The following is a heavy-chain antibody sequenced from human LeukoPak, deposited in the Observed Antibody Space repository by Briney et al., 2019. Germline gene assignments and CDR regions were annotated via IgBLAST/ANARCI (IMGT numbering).Heavy chain of an antibody. D-gene: IGHD5-18*01. CDR2: IYYSGRT. J-gene: IGHJ4*02. V-gene: IGHV4-59*01. CDR1: GGSISSYY. Sequence: PSETLSLTCTVSGGSISSYYWSWIRQPPGKGLEWIGYIYYSGRTDHNPSLKSRVTISVDTSKNQFSLKLSSVTAADTAMYYCARAGNSYATGYYFDYWGQGTLVTVS. CDR3: ARAGNSYATGYYFDY.